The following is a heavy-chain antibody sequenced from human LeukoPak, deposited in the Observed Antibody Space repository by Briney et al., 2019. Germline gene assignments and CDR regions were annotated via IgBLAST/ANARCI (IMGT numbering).Heavy chain of an antibody. CDR3: ARARYCSSTSCRNAFDI. Sequence: PGRSLRLSCAASGFPFSSYAMHWVRQAPGKGLEWVALISYDGSNKYYADSVKGRFTVSRDNSKSTLSPQMNSLRAEDTAVYYCARARYCSSTSCRNAFDIWGQGTMVTVSS. D-gene: IGHD2-2*01. J-gene: IGHJ3*02. CDR2: ISYDGSNK. CDR1: GFPFSSYA. V-gene: IGHV3-30-3*01.